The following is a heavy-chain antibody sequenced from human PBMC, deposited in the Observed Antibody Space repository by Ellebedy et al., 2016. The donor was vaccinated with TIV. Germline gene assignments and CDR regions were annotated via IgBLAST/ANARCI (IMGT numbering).Heavy chain of an antibody. CDR2: ISGSGDGT. J-gene: IGHJ4*02. CDR3: AKVEDAAGTFLDY. CDR1: GFTFSSYA. D-gene: IGHD6-13*01. V-gene: IGHV3-23*01. Sequence: GESLKISCAASGFTFSSYAMSWVRQAPGKGLEWVSAISGSGDGTYYADSVKGRFTISRDNSKNTLYLQMNSLRAEDTAVYYCAKVEDAAGTFLDYWGQGTLVTVSS.